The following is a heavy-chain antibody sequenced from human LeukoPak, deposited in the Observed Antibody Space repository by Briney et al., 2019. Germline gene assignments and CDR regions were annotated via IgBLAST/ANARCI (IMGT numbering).Heavy chain of an antibody. CDR1: GFTFSDYY. Sequence: GGSLRLSCAASGFTFSDYYMSWIRQAPGKGLEWVSLLYGGSGTYYADSVKGRFTISRDNSKNMLFLQMNSLRAEDTAVYYCAREYLAAASLDYYLDYWGQGTLVTVSS. CDR2: LYGGSGT. V-gene: IGHV3-53*01. CDR3: AREYLAAASLDYYLDY. D-gene: IGHD6-13*01. J-gene: IGHJ4*02.